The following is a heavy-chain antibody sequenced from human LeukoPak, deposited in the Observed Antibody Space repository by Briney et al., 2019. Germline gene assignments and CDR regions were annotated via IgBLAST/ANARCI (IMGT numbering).Heavy chain of an antibody. Sequence: SETLTLTCTVSGGSISSYYWSWIRQPAGKGLEWIGRIYTSGRTNYNPSLKSRVTMSVDTSKHQFSLKLTSVTAADTAVYYCARQQLKTMASFDYWGQGTLVTVSS. CDR2: IYTSGRT. D-gene: IGHD4/OR15-4a*01. V-gene: IGHV4-4*07. CDR3: ARQQLKTMASFDY. J-gene: IGHJ4*02. CDR1: GGSISSYY.